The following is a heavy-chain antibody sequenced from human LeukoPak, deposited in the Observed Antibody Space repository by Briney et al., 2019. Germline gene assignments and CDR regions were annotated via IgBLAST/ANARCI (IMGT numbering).Heavy chain of an antibody. CDR3: ASSTYYYDSSGYFSFDY. Sequence: PSGTLSLTCAVSGGSISSSYWWNWVRQPPGKGLEWIGYIYYSGSTYYNPSLKSRVTISVDTSKNQFSLKLSSVTAADTAVYYCASSTYYYDSSGYFSFDYWGQGTLVTVSS. V-gene: IGHV4-4*02. J-gene: IGHJ4*02. CDR1: GGSISSSYW. CDR2: IYYSGST. D-gene: IGHD3-22*01.